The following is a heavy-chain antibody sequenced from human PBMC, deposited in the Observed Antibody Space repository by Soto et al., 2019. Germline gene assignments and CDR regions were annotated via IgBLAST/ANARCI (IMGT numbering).Heavy chain of an antibody. CDR1: AFTFSDYY. V-gene: IGHV3-23*01. J-gene: IGHJ5*02. CDR3: AKESSGLLWFGERNWFDP. CDR2: ISGSGSST. D-gene: IGHD3-10*01. Sequence: GGSLRLSCAASAFTFSDYYMGWIRQAPGKGLEWVSAISGSGSSTYYADSVKGRFTISRDNSKNTLYLQMNSLRAEDTAVYYCAKESSGLLWFGERNWFDPWGQGTLVTVSS.